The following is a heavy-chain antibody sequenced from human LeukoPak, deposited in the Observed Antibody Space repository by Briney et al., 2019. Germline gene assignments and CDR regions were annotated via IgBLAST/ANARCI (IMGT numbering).Heavy chain of an antibody. D-gene: IGHD2-15*01. Sequence: SETLSLTCAVSGGSISSGGYSWSWIRQPPGKGLEWIGYIYHSESTYYNPSLKSRVTISVDRSKNQFSLKLSSVAAADTAVYYYARELQVVFDYWGQGTLVTVSS. CDR2: IYHSEST. CDR3: ARELQVVFDY. CDR1: GGSISSGGYS. V-gene: IGHV4-30-2*01. J-gene: IGHJ4*02.